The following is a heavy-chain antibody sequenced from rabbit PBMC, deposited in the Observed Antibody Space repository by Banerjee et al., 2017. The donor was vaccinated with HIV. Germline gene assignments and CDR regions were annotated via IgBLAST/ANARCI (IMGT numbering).Heavy chain of an antibody. J-gene: IGHJ6*01. D-gene: IGHD8-1*01. CDR2: IGASSGNT. Sequence: QEQLEESGGGLVKPEGSLTLTCTASGFTISSSYWICWVRQAPGKGLEWIACIGASSGNTVYASWAKGRFTISRTSSTTVTLQMTSLTAADTATYFCAKDGGSDYDWAMDLWGPGTLVTVS. V-gene: IGHV1S45*01. CDR3: AKDGGSDYDWAMDL. CDR1: GFTISSSYW.